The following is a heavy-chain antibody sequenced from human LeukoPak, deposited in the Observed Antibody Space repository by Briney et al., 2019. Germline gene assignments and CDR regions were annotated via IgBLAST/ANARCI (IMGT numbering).Heavy chain of an antibody. CDR1: GFTFGSYG. CDR3: ARSNSGSYEEFDY. D-gene: IGHD1-26*01. V-gene: IGHV3-33*01. Sequence: GGSLRLSCAASGFTFGSYGMNWVRQAPGQGLEWVAVIWYDGSNKYYADSVKGRFTISRDNSKNTLYLQMNSLRAEDTAVYYCARSNSGSYEEFDYWGQGTLVTVSS. J-gene: IGHJ4*02. CDR2: IWYDGSNK.